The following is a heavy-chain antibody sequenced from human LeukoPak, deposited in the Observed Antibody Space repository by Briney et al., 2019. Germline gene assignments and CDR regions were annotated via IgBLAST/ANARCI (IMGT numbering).Heavy chain of an antibody. J-gene: IGHJ4*02. CDR3: AKSSSWTYHYLDY. Sequence: GGSLRLSCAASGFXFSSYAISWVRQAPGKGLEWVSAIRGSGGSTYYADSVKGRFTISRDNSMNTLSLQMNSLRAEDTALCYCAKSSSWTYHYLDYWGQGALVTVSS. D-gene: IGHD6-13*01. CDR2: IRGSGGST. V-gene: IGHV3-23*01. CDR1: GFXFSSYA.